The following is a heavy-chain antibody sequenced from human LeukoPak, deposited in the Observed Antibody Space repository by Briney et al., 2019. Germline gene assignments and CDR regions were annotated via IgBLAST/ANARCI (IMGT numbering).Heavy chain of an antibody. V-gene: IGHV4-31*03. CDR2: IYYSGST. D-gene: IGHD5-12*01. Sequence: SETLSLTCTVSGGSISSGGYYWSWIRQHPGKGLEWIGYIYYSGSTYYNPSLKSRVTISVDTSKNQFSLQLSSVTAADTAVYYCARDRTSIVATTGYFAYWGQGTLVTVSS. CDR3: ARDRTSIVATTGYFAY. J-gene: IGHJ4*02. CDR1: GGSISSGGYY.